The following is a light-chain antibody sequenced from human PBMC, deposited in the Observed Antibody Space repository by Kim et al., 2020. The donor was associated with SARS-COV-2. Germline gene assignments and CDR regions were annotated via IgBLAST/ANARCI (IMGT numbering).Light chain of an antibody. CDR3: ATWDVTLNGWV. Sequence: TTSIPASRDTGRRHVVTWYQQLPGTAPTVLIYNNHQRPSGVPARFSGTRSGTSASLAISGLQSEDEADYYCATWDVTLNGWVFGGGTQLTVL. J-gene: IGLJ3*02. V-gene: IGLV1-44*01. CDR1: RDTGRRHV. CDR2: NNH.